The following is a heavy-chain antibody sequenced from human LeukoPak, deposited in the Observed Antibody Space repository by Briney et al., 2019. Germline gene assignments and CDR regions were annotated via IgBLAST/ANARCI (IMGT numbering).Heavy chain of an antibody. CDR3: AREPLYSSGWFYY. Sequence: GASVKVSCKASGGTFSSYAISWVRKAPGQGLEWMGGIIPIFGTANYAQKFQGRVTITADESTSTAYMELSSLRSEDTAVYYCAREPLYSSGWFYYWGQGTLVTVSS. J-gene: IGHJ4*02. V-gene: IGHV1-69*13. CDR2: IIPIFGTA. CDR1: GGTFSSYA. D-gene: IGHD6-19*01.